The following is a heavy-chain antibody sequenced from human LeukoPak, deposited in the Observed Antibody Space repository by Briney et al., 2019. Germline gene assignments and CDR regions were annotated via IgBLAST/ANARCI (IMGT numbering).Heavy chain of an antibody. V-gene: IGHV3-33*08. CDR2: VCYDGSHK. Sequence: GGCLILACAASGLALSSYSMEWVRQAPARVLGWVAAVCYDGSHKFYADSVKDRFSLPRDNPKHTLFRQMNSLRPEHTVVYVFPRVLTQLALFDYGGEGTLLTVPS. CDR3: PRVLTQLALFDY. J-gene: IGHJ4*02. D-gene: IGHD6-13*01. CDR1: GLALSSYS.